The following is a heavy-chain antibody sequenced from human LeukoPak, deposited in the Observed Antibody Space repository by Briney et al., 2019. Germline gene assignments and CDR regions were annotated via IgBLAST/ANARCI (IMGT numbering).Heavy chain of an antibody. CDR2: ITGSGGST. Sequence: GGSLRLSCAASGFIFSTYAMSWVRQAPGKGLEWVSSITGSGGSTYYADSVKGRVTVSRDNSKSTLYLQMNSLRAEDMAVYYCAKSSYYDSSGYYGEYYFDYWGQGTLVTVSS. CDR1: GFIFSTYA. CDR3: AKSSYYDSSGYYGEYYFDY. J-gene: IGHJ4*02. V-gene: IGHV3-23*01. D-gene: IGHD3-22*01.